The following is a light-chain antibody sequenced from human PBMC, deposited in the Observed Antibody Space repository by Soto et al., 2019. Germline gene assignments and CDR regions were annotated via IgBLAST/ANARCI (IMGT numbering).Light chain of an antibody. J-gene: IGKJ1*01. CDR3: QQYYHWRRT. V-gene: IGKV3D-15*01. Sequence: EMVMTQSPATLSVSPGERVALSCRASQSISRNLAWYQQKPGQAPRLLIYGASTRATGIPARFSGSGSGTDFNLTISSLQSEDFAVYYCQQYYHWRRTFGQGTKVDIK. CDR2: GAS. CDR1: QSISRN.